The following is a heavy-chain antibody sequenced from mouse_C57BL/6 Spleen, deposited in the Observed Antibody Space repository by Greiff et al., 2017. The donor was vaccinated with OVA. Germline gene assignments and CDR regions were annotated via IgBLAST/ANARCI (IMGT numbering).Heavy chain of an antibody. D-gene: IGHD4-1*01. V-gene: IGHV5-16*01. J-gene: IGHJ4*01. CDR2: INYDGSST. CDR1: GFTFSDYY. Sequence: EVHLVESEGGLVQPGSSMKLSCTASGFTFSDYYMAWVRQVPEKGLEWVANINYDGSSTYYLDSLKSRFIISRDNAKNILYLQMSSLKSEDTATYYCARESWDDGYAMDYWGQGTSVTVSS. CDR3: ARESWDDGYAMDY.